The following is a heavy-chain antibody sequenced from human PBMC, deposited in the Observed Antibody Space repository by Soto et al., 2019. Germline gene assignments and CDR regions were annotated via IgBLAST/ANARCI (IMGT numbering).Heavy chain of an antibody. D-gene: IGHD3-22*01. V-gene: IGHV3-23*01. J-gene: IGHJ4*02. CDR1: GFTLSSYA. CDR3: AKDRYYYDSSGFPLDY. CDR2: ISGSGGST. Sequence: PGGSLRLSCAASGFTLSSYAMSWVRQAPGKGLEWVSAISGSGGSTYYADSVKGRFTISRDNSKNTLYLQMNSLRAEDTAVYYCAKDRYYYDSSGFPLDYWGQGTLVTVSS.